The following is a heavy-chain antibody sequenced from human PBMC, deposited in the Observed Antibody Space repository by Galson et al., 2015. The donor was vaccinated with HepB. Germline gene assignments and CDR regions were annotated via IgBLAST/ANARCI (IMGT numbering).Heavy chain of an antibody. D-gene: IGHD1-26*01. CDR2: INPSGGST. CDR1: GYTFTSYY. V-gene: IGHV1-46*03. Sequence: SVKVSCKASGYTFTSYYMHWVRQAPGQGLEWMGIINPSGGSTSYAQKFQGRVTMTRDTSTSTVYMELSSLRSEDTAVYYCARDIPRMQSSGKRVAGNYWGQGTLVTVSS. J-gene: IGHJ4*02. CDR3: ARDIPRMQSSGKRVAGNY.